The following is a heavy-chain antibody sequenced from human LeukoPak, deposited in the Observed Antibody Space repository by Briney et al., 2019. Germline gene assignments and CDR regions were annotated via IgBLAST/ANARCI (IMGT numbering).Heavy chain of an antibody. D-gene: IGHD6-19*01. V-gene: IGHV3-30*01. Sequence: PGGSLILCRAASGFTISSYAMHLVRQAPGKGLEWVAVISYDGSNKYYADSVKGRFTISRDNSKNTLYLQMNSLRAEDPAVYYCARAMAGTPAFDYWGQGTLVTVSS. CDR2: ISYDGSNK. J-gene: IGHJ4*02. CDR1: GFTISSYA. CDR3: ARAMAGTPAFDY.